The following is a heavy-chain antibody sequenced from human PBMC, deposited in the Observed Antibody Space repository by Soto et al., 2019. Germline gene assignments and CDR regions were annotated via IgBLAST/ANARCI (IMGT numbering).Heavy chain of an antibody. V-gene: IGHV3-74*01. D-gene: IGHD2-21*01. CDR2: INADGRTT. J-gene: IGHJ4*02. Sequence: EVQLVESGGGLFQPGGSLRLSCAASGFTFSTYWMHWVRQAPGQGLVWLSRINADGRTTNYADSVRGRFTIYRDNAKNTLFLPVNSLRAEDTAVYYCATAGQFRFDNWGQGALVTVSS. CDR3: ATAGQFRFDN. CDR1: GFTFSTYW.